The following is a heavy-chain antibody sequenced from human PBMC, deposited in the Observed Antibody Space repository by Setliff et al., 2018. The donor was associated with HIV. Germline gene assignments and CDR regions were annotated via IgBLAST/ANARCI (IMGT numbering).Heavy chain of an antibody. D-gene: IGHD3-22*01. CDR1: GFTFSTFW. Sequence: QPGGSLRLSCAASGFTFSTFWMHWVRQAPGKGLEWVAVISYDANIKYYADSVKGRFTISRDNSKNTLFLQMKSLRTEDKAVYYCAKDPTYYYESSGPYDAFDVWGQGTMVTVSS. J-gene: IGHJ3*01. CDR2: ISYDANIK. V-gene: IGHV3-30*18. CDR3: AKDPTYYYESSGPYDAFDV.